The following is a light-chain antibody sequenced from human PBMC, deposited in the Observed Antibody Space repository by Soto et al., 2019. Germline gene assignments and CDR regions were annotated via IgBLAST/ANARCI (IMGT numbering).Light chain of an antibody. CDR1: SSDVDDYNY. V-gene: IGLV2-11*01. J-gene: IGLJ1*01. CDR2: DVS. CDR3: CSYGGTFYV. Sequence: QSALTQPRSVSGSPGQSGTISCTGTSSDVDDYNYVSWFQQHPGNAPKLMIYDVSERPSGVPDRFSGSKSGNTASLTISGLQAEDEADYYCCSYGGTFYVFGTGTKLSVL.